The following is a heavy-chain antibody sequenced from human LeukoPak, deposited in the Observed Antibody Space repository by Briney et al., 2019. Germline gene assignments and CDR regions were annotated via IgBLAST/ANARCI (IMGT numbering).Heavy chain of an antibody. D-gene: IGHD6-6*01. CDR2: ISHSRDT. CDR3: ARGSVTYSTSSRYNWFDP. CDR1: GGSLSGYY. V-gene: IGHV4-34*01. J-gene: IGHJ5*02. Sequence: SETLSLTCTVYGGSLSGYYWTWIRQPPGKGLEWLGEISHSRDTNYNPSLKSRLTMSVGTSNDQFSLRLSSMTAADTAVYFCARGSVTYSTSSRYNWFDPWGQGTLVTVSS.